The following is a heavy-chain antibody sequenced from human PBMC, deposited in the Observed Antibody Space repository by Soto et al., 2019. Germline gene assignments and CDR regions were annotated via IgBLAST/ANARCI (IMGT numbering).Heavy chain of an antibody. J-gene: IGHJ6*03. CDR1: GGSVSNSQYF. CDR2: IYYSGST. V-gene: IGHV4-61*05. D-gene: IGHD3-10*01. CDR3: ARGMEKGLYYYYYYMDV. Sequence: SETLSLTCTVSGGSVSNSQYFWVWLRQPPGKGLEWIEYIYYSGSTNYNPSLKSRVTISVDTSKNQFSLKLSSVTAADTAVYYYARGMEKGLYYYYYYMDVWGKGTTVTVSS.